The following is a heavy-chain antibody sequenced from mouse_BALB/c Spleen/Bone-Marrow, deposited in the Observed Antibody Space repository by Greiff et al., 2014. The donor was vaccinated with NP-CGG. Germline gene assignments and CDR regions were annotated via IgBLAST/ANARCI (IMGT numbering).Heavy chain of an antibody. CDR2: ISSGGNYT. Sequence: EVHLVESGGGLVKPGGSLKLSCAASGFTFSSYAMSWVRQTPEKRLEWVATISSGGNYTYYPDSVKGRFTISRDNAKNTLYLQMSSLRSEDTAMYYCASTGYFFDYWGQSTTLTVSS. J-gene: IGHJ2*01. D-gene: IGHD4-1*01. CDR1: GFTFSSYA. V-gene: IGHV5-9-3*01. CDR3: ASTGYFFDY.